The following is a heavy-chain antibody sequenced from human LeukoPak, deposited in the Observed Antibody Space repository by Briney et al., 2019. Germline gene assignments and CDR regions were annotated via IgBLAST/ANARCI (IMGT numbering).Heavy chain of an antibody. CDR1: GGSISSYY. CDR2: IYYSGST. V-gene: IGHV4-59*01. Sequence: SETLSLTCTVSGGSISSYYWSWIRQPPGKGLEWIGYIYYSGSTNYNPSLKSRVTISVDTSKNQFSLKLSSVTAADTAVYYCARSGRGRLAGFDYWGQGTLVTVSS. CDR3: ARSGRGRLAGFDY. D-gene: IGHD1-14*01. J-gene: IGHJ4*02.